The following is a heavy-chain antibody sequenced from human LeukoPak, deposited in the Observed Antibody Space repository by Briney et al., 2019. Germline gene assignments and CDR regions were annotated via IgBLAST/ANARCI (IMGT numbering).Heavy chain of an antibody. V-gene: IGHV3-30*02. CDR2: IRYDGSNK. Sequence: GGSLRLSCAASGFTFSSYGMHWVRQAPGKGLEWVAFIRYDGSNKYYADSVKGRFTISRDNSKNTLYLQMNSLRAEDTAVYYCAKDVVGYDFWSGYSGHYWGQGTLVTVSS. CDR3: AKDVVGYDFWSGYSGHY. D-gene: IGHD3-3*01. J-gene: IGHJ4*02. CDR1: GFTFSSYG.